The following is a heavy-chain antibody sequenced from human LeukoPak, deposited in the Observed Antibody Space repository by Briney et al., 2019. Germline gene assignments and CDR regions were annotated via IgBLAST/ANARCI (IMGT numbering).Heavy chain of an antibody. CDR1: RDSISSYS. Sequence: TSETLSLTCTVSRDSISSYSRCWIRQPPGKRLGWIGFIYNSGSTNYNPPLKSRVTISVDTSKNQFSLNLNSVIAADTAVYYCARHGGGYSFDYWGQGTLVSVSS. V-gene: IGHV4-59*08. J-gene: IGHJ4*02. CDR2: IYNSGST. CDR3: ARHGGGYSFDY. D-gene: IGHD5-24*01.